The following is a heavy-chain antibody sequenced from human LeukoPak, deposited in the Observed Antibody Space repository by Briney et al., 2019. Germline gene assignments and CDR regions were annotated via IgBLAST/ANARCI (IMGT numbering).Heavy chain of an antibody. V-gene: IGHV3-30*04. CDR3: ARGQRAHVEWSYYMDV. D-gene: IGHD3-3*01. Sequence: GGSLRLFCAASGFTFSNYAMHWVRQAPGKGLEWMSVISYDGRNKYFADSVKGRFTLSRDNSKNTLYLQMNNLRAEDTAVYYCARGQRAHVEWSYYMDVWGKGTTVTVSS. J-gene: IGHJ6*03. CDR1: GFTFSNYA. CDR2: ISYDGRNK.